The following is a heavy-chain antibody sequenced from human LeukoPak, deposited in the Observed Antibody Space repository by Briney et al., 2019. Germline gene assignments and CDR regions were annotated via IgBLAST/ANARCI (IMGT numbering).Heavy chain of an antibody. CDR2: IWYDGSNK. J-gene: IGHJ4*02. CDR1: GFTFSSYG. Sequence: PGRSLRLSCAASGFTFSSYGMHWVRQAPGKGLEWVAVIWYDGSNKYYADSVKGRFTISRDNSKNTLYLQMNSLRAEDTAVYYCARDRGGYDARFDYWGQGTLVTGSS. V-gene: IGHV3-33*01. CDR3: ARDRGGYDARFDY. D-gene: IGHD5-12*01.